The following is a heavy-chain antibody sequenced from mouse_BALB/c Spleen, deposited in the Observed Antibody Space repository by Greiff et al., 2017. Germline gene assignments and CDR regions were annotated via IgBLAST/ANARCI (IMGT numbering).Heavy chain of an antibody. J-gene: IGHJ2*01. V-gene: IGHV1-80*01. D-gene: IGHD1-1*01. Sequence: VKLVESGAELVRPGSSVKISCKASGYAFSSYWMNWVKQRPGQGLEWIGQIYPGDGDTNYNGKFKGKATLTADKSSSTAYMQLSSLTSEDSAVYFCAKTTVVASPYFDYWGQGTTLTVSS. CDR3: AKTTVVASPYFDY. CDR2: IYPGDGDT. CDR1: GYAFSSYW.